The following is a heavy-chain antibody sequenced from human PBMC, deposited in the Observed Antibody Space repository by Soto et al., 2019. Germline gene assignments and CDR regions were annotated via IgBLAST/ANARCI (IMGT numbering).Heavy chain of an antibody. Sequence: EGQLVESGGGLVQPGGCLRLSWAASGFTFSSCAMSLVRQAPGMGLEWVSAISGSGGSTYYADSVKGRFTISRDNSKNTLYLQMNSLRAEDTAVYYCAKDILVVVLFDYWGQGTLVTVSS. CDR2: ISGSGGST. CDR1: GFTFSSCA. D-gene: IGHD3-22*01. J-gene: IGHJ4*02. V-gene: IGHV3-23*04. CDR3: AKDILVVVLFDY.